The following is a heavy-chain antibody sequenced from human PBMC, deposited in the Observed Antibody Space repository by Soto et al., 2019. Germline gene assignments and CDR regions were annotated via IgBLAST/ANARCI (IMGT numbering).Heavy chain of an antibody. J-gene: IGHJ4*02. CDR1: GFTFSNYV. CDR2: ISDSGGST. Sequence: EVQLLESGGGLVQPGGSLRLSCAASGFTFSNYVMSWVRQAPGKGLEWVSVISDSGGSTYYADSVKGRFTISRDNSKDTLYLQMNSLRAEDTAVYYCAKSNYDILTGSDYWGQGTLVTVSS. CDR3: AKSNYDILTGSDY. V-gene: IGHV3-23*01. D-gene: IGHD3-9*01.